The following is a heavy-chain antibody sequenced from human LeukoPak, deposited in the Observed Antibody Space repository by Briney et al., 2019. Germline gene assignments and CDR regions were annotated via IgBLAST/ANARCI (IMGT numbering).Heavy chain of an antibody. CDR2: IHPGDSDT. CDR1: GYNFTTFW. CDR3: ARHDVCSSTRCYNTYDI. V-gene: IGHV5-51*01. Sequence: GESLKISCKGSGYNFTTFWIGWVRQMPGKGLEWMGIIHPGDSDTRYSPSLQGQVTISADKFISTASLQWSSLKASDTAMYYCARHDVCSSTRCYNTYDIWGQGTMVTVSS. J-gene: IGHJ3*02. D-gene: IGHD2-2*02.